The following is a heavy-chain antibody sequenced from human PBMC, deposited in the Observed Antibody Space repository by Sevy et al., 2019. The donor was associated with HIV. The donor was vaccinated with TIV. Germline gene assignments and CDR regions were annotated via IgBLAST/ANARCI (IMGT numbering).Heavy chain of an antibody. CDR1: GFTFSSYG. CDR2: ISYDGSNK. Sequence: GGSLRLSCAASGFTFSSYGMHWVRQAPGKGLEWVAVISYDGSNKYYADSVKGRFTISRDNSKNTLYLQMNSLRAEDTAVYYCAKTARDDDHNYYYYYGMDVWGQGTTVTVSS. D-gene: IGHD1-1*01. V-gene: IGHV3-30*18. CDR3: AKTARDDDHNYYYYYGMDV. J-gene: IGHJ6*02.